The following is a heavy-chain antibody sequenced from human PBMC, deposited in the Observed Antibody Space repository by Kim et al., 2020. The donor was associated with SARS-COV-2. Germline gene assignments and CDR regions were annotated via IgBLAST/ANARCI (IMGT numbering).Heavy chain of an antibody. CDR1: GFTFSSYA. D-gene: IGHD3-3*01. Sequence: GGSLRLSCAASGFTFSSYAMHWVRQAPGKGLEWVAVISYDGSNKYYADSVKGRFTISRDNSKNTLYLQMNSLRAEDTAVYYCASARFLEWLLLGYWGQGTLVTVSS. CDR3: ASARFLEWLLLGY. J-gene: IGHJ4*02. V-gene: IGHV3-30-3*01. CDR2: ISYDGSNK.